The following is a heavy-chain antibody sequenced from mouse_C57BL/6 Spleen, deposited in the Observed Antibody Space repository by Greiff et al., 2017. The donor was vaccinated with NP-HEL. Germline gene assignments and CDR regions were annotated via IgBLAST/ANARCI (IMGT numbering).Heavy chain of an antibody. CDR3: ARKGYDDGGYYAMDY. CDR2: IWSGGST. J-gene: IGHJ4*01. CDR1: GFSLTSYG. Sequence: VKLMESGPGLVQPSQSLSITCTVSGFSLTSYGVHWVRQSPGKGLEWLGVIWSGGSTDYNAAFISRLSISKDNSKSQVFFKMNSLQADDTAIYYCARKGYDDGGYYAMDYWGQGTSVTVSS. D-gene: IGHD2-2*01. V-gene: IGHV2-2*01.